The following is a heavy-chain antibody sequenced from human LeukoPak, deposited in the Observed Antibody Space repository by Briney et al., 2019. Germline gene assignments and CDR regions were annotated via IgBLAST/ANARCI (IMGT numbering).Heavy chain of an antibody. J-gene: IGHJ4*02. V-gene: IGHV3-23*01. CDR2: ISGYGGNT. CDR3: ARAIDSFYDSSGYYFDY. D-gene: IGHD3-22*01. CDR1: GFTFSSYA. Sequence: PGGSLRLSCVASGFTFSSYAMNWVRQAPGKGLEWVSTISGYGGNTYYADSVKGRFTISRDNSKNTLYLQMNSLRAEDTAVYYCARAIDSFYDSSGYYFDYWGQGTLVTVSS.